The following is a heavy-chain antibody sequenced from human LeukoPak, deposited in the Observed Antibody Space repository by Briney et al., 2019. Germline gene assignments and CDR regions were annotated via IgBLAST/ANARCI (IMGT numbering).Heavy chain of an antibody. V-gene: IGHV4-39*01. CDR2: INYSGST. CDR3: ARRPQSYIDV. Sequence: SETLSLTCTVSGGSISSSSYYWGWIRQPPGKGLEWIGSINYSGSTYYNPSLKSRVAISVDTSKNQFSLKLSSVTAADTAVYYCARRPQSYIDVWGKGTTVTVSS. CDR1: GGSISSSSYY. J-gene: IGHJ6*03.